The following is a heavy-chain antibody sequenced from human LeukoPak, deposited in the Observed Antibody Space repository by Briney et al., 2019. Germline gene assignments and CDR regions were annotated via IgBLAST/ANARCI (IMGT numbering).Heavy chain of an antibody. Sequence: SETLSLTCTVSGGSISSYYWSWIRQPAGKGLEWIGRMYSSGSTNYNPSLKSRLTMSLDTSKNQFSLKLSSVTAADTAVYYCAKLGVNLVRGVRGDFHYYYMDVWGKGTTVTISS. CDR2: MYSSGST. V-gene: IGHV4-4*07. CDR1: GGSISSYY. J-gene: IGHJ6*03. CDR3: AKLGVNLVRGVRGDFHYYYMDV. D-gene: IGHD3-10*01.